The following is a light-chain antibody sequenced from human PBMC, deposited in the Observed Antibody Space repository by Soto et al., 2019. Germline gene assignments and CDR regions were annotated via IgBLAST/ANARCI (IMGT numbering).Light chain of an antibody. CDR3: LQHNSYPLT. CDR2: SAS. J-gene: IGKJ4*01. Sequence: DIQMTQSPSTLSGSVGDRVAITCRASQGITKELGSYQQKSGQAPKRLIYSASRLQSAVPSRFSGSGSGTEFTLTISSLQPEDFATYYCLQHNSYPLTFGGGTKV. CDR1: QGITKE. V-gene: IGKV1-17*01.